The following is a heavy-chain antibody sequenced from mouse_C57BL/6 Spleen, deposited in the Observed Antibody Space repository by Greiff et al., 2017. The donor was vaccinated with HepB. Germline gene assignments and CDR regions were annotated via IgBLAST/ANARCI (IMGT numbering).Heavy chain of an antibody. CDR2: IHPNSGST. V-gene: IGHV1-64*01. CDR1: GYTFTSYW. D-gene: IGHD1-1*01. CDR3: ARSGYYGSSDYFDY. Sequence: QFQLQQPGAELVKPGASVKLSCKASGYTFTSYWMHWVKQRPGQGLEWIGMIHPNSGSTNYNEKFKSKATLTVDKSSSTAYMQLSSLTSEDSAVYYCARSGYYGSSDYFDYWGQGTTLTVSS. J-gene: IGHJ2*01.